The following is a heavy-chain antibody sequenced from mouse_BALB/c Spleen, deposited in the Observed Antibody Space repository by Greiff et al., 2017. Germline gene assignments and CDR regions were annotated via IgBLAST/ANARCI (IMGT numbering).Heavy chain of an antibody. CDR1: GFTFSSYY. V-gene: IGHV5-6-2*01. Sequence: DVMLVESGGGLVKLGGSLKLSCAASGFTFSSYYMSWVRQTPEKRLELVAAINSNGGSTYYPDTVKGRFTISRDNAKNTLYLQMSSLKSEDTALYYCARQGGKYYYAMDYWGQGTSVTVSS. J-gene: IGHJ4*01. D-gene: IGHD1-1*02. CDR3: ARQGGKYYYAMDY. CDR2: INSNGGST.